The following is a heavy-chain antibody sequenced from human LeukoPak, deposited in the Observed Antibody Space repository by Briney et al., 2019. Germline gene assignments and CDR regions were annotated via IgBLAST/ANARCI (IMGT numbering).Heavy chain of an antibody. Sequence: TGGSLRLSCAASGFTFSSYAMHWVRQAPGKGLEYVSAISSNGGSTYYANSVKGRFTISRDNSKNTLYLQMGSLRAEDMAVYYCARVMGAGVAVAGSFDYWGQGTLVTVSS. CDR1: GFTFSSYA. CDR2: ISSNGGST. D-gene: IGHD6-19*01. CDR3: ARVMGAGVAVAGSFDY. J-gene: IGHJ4*02. V-gene: IGHV3-64*01.